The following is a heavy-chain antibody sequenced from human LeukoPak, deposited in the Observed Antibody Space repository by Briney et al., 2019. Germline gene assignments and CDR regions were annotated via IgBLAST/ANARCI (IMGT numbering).Heavy chain of an antibody. CDR3: ARDVVSSSWVLYKDAFDI. Sequence: GGSLRLSCAASGFTFSSYAMSWVRQAPGKGLEWVANIKQDGSEKYYVDSVKGRFTISRDSAKNSLYLQMNSLRAEDTAVYYCARDVVSSSWVLYKDAFDIWGQGTMVTVSS. CDR2: IKQDGSEK. CDR1: GFTFSSYA. D-gene: IGHD6-13*01. V-gene: IGHV3-7*01. J-gene: IGHJ3*02.